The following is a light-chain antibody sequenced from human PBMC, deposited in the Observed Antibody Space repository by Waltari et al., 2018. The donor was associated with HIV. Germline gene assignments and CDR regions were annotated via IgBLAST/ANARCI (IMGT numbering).Light chain of an antibody. CDR3: CSYGNSGTFVL. CDR2: EVT. Sequence: QSALTPPASVPGSPGPSLTIPCTATSGDVDTYNLIPRYQQYTGCAPELLIYEVTKRPSGVSNRFSGSKSGNTASLTISDLRAEDEAKYYCCSYGNSGTFVLFGGGTRVTV. J-gene: IGLJ2*01. V-gene: IGLV2-23*02. CDR1: SGDVDTYNL.